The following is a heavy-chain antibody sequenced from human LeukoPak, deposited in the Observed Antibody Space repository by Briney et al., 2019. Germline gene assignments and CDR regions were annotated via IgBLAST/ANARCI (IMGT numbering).Heavy chain of an antibody. V-gene: IGHV3-23*01. CDR2: IRATSGTT. Sequence: GGSLRLSCAASGFTLSHHAMSWVRQAPGKGLEWVSNIRATSGTTFYADSVKGRFTISRDNSKNTLYLQMNSLRAEDTAVYYCADITIFGVVIRPPYYYYMDVWGKGTTVTVSS. CDR3: ADITIFGVVIRPPYYYYMDV. J-gene: IGHJ6*03. CDR1: GFTLSHHA. D-gene: IGHD3-3*01.